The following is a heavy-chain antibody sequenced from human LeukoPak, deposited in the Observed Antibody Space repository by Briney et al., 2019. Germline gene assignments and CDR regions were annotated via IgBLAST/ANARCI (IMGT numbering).Heavy chain of an antibody. CDR3: ARDPSRGYSYGYGDN. CDR1: GFTFSSYW. V-gene: IGHV3-7*01. J-gene: IGHJ4*02. Sequence: PGGSLRLSCAASGFTFSSYWMNWVRQPPGKGPEWVANIKKDGSEKYYVDSVKGRFTISRDNAKNSVYLQMNSLRAEDTAVYYCARDPSRGYSYGYGDNWGQGTLVTVSS. CDR2: IKKDGSEK. D-gene: IGHD5-18*01.